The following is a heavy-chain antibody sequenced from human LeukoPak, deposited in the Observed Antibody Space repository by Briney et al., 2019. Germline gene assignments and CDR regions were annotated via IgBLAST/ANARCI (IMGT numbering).Heavy chain of an antibody. CDR1: GFTFSSYS. Sequence: GGSLRLSCAASGFTFSSYSMNWDRQAPGKGLEWVSSISSSSSYIYYADSVKGRFTISRDNAKNSLYLQMNSLRAEDTAVYYCASFDGSGLFDAFDIWGQGTMVTVSS. D-gene: IGHD3-22*01. CDR3: ASFDGSGLFDAFDI. J-gene: IGHJ3*02. CDR2: ISSSSSYI. V-gene: IGHV3-21*01.